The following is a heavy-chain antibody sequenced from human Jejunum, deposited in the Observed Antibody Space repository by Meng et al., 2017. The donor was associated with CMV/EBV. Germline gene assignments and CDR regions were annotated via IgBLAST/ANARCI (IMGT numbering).Heavy chain of an antibody. V-gene: IGHV3-23*01. D-gene: IGHD6-19*01. J-gene: IGHJ4*02. CDR1: GFTFTTSA. Sequence: GFTFTTSAMHWVRHAPGKGLEWVSTISGTGGTTYYADSVKSRFTISRDDSRNTLYLQMNSLRVEDTAVFYCARGDSSTSWLVFDYWGLGTLVTVSS. CDR2: ISGTGGTT. CDR3: ARGDSSTSWLVFDY.